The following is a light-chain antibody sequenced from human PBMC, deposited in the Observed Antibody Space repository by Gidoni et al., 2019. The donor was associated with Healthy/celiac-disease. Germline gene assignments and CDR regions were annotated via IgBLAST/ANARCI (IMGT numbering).Light chain of an antibody. CDR2: GAS. J-gene: IGKJ3*01. V-gene: IGKV3-15*01. CDR3: QQYNNWPPGT. CDR1: QSVSSN. Sequence: DIVMTQSPATLSVSPGERATLSCRASQSVSSNFAWYQQKPGQAPRLLIYGASTRATGIPARFSGSGSGTEFTLTISSLQSEDFAVYYCQQYNNWPPGTFGPGTKVDIK.